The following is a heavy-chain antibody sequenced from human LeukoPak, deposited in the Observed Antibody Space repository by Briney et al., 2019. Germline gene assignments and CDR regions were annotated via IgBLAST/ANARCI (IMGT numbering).Heavy chain of an antibody. CDR3: ARGRSWYNYYYYYMDV. CDR1: GFTVSSNY. D-gene: IGHD6-13*01. V-gene: IGHV3-53*01. Sequence: PGGSLRLSCAASGFTVSSNYMSWVRQAPGKGLEWVSVIYSGGSTYYADSVKGRFTISRDNSKNTLYLQMNSLRAEDTAVYYCARGRSWYNYYYYYMDVWGKGTTVTVSS. J-gene: IGHJ6*03. CDR2: IYSGGST.